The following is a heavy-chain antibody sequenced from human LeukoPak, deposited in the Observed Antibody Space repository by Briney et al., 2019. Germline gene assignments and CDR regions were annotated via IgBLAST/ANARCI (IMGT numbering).Heavy chain of an antibody. CDR3: ARDLSLDY. V-gene: IGHV4-39*07. CDR2: IYHSGST. D-gene: IGHD3-16*02. Sequence: PSETLSLTCTVSGGSISSSSYYWGWIRQQPGKGLEWIGYIYHSGSTYYNPSLKSRVTISVDRSKNQFSLKLSSVTAADTAVYYCARDLSLDYWGQGTLVTVSS. J-gene: IGHJ4*02. CDR1: GGSISSSSYY.